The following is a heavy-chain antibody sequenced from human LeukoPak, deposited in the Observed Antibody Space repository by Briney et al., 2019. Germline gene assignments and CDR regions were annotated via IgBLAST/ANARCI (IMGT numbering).Heavy chain of an antibody. J-gene: IGHJ6*03. CDR1: GYTFTSYY. V-gene: IGHV1-46*01. Sequence: ASVKVSCKASGYTFTSYYMHWVRQAPGQGLEWMGIINPSGGSTSYAQKLQGIVTMTTDTSTSTAYMELRSLRSDDTAVYYCARGEDIVVVPAEYYYMDVWGKGTTVTVSS. CDR2: INPSGGST. CDR3: ARGEDIVVVPAEYYYMDV. D-gene: IGHD2-2*01.